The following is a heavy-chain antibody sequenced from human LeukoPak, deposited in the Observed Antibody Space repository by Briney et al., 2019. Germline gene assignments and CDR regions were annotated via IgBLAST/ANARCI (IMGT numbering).Heavy chain of an antibody. CDR2: ISSGGTYV. CDR1: GFTFKTYS. V-gene: IGHV3-21*01. Sequence: GGSLSLSCVVSGFTFKTYSMNWVRQAPGKGLEWVSSISSGGTYVDYADSVKGRFTISRDNAKNSLYLQMNSLRAEDTAVYYCARAASPIYSSSSGVDYWGQGTLVTVSS. J-gene: IGHJ4*02. D-gene: IGHD6-6*01. CDR3: ARAASPIYSSSSGVDY.